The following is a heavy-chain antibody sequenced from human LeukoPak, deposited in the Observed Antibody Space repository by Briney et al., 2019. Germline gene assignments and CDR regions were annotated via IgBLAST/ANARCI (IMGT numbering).Heavy chain of an antibody. V-gene: IGHV3-23*01. CDR1: GFTFSNYA. CDR3: AKDRGNYSPSNWFDP. Sequence: GGSLRLSCAASGFTFSNYAMSWVRQAPGKGLEWVSSIRASGGSTYYADSVKGRFTISRDNSKNTLYLQMNSLRAEDTAVYYCAKDRGNYSPSNWFDPWGQGTLVTVSS. D-gene: IGHD1-26*01. CDR2: IRASGGST. J-gene: IGHJ5*02.